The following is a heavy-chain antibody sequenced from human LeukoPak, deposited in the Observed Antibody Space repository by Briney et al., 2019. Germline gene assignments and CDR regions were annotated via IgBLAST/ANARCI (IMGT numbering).Heavy chain of an antibody. Sequence: GSLRLSCAASGFTFDDYSMHWVRLPPGKGLEWIAYIYYSGSTNYNPSLKSRVTISVDTSKNQFSLKLSSVTAADTAVYYCARRYGSGSSGTFDYWGQGTLVTVSS. V-gene: IGHV4-59*01. J-gene: IGHJ4*02. D-gene: IGHD3-10*01. CDR2: IYYSGST. CDR3: ARRYGSGSSGTFDY. CDR1: GFTFDDYS.